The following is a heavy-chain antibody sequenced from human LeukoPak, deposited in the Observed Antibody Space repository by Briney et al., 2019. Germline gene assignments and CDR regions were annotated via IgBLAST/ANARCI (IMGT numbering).Heavy chain of an antibody. CDR2: IYHTGST. CDR1: GGSISVYY. D-gene: IGHD7-27*01. Sequence: SETLSLTCTVSGGSISVYYWSWIRQPAGKGLEWIGRIYHTGSTSYSPSLKSQVTISADTSQNQFSLKLSSVTAADTAVYYCASRKLGNDYWGQGTLVTVSS. CDR3: ASRKLGNDY. J-gene: IGHJ4*02. V-gene: IGHV4-4*07.